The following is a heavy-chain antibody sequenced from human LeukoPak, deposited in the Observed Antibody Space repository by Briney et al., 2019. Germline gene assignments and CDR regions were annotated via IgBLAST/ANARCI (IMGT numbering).Heavy chain of an antibody. V-gene: IGHV4-61*02. CDR3: ARSPPYYYYYMDV. CDR2: IYTSGST. CDR1: GGSISSGGYY. Sequence: SQTLSLTCTVSGGSISSGGYYWSWIRQPAGKGLEWIGRIYTSGSTNYNPSLKSRVTISVDTSKNQFSLKLSSVTAADAAVYYCARSPPYYYYYMDVWGKGTTVTVSS. J-gene: IGHJ6*03.